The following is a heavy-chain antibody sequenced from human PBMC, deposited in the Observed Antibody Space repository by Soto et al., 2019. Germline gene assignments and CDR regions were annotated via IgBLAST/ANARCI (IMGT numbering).Heavy chain of an antibody. J-gene: IGHJ5*02. V-gene: IGHV3-73*02. Sequence: EVQLVESGGGLVQPGESLKLSCAASGLTLSGSAMHWVRQASGKGLEWVGRIGSKSSGSATTYGASVKGRFSISRDDSRNTAYLQMNSLKDEDTAVYYCLKYSGSSNNPAALGQGTLVTVSS. CDR3: LKYSGSSNNPAA. CDR2: IGSKSSGSAT. CDR1: GLTLSGSA. D-gene: IGHD1-26*01.